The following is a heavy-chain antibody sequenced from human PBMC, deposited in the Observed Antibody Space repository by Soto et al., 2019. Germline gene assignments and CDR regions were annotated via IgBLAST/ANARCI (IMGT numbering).Heavy chain of an antibody. J-gene: IGHJ4*02. D-gene: IGHD3-10*01. CDR2: TFYRSNWNY. V-gene: IGHV6-1*01. CDR3: ERLSHPGRGHDS. Sequence: SQTLSLTCALSGDSVSSNVAAWTWIRQSPSRGLEWLGRTFYRSNWNYNYAVSVTGRMTINPDTSRNQFSLQLNSVTPEATAVYYRERLSHPGRGHDSWGQGTLVTVSS. CDR1: GDSVSSNVAA.